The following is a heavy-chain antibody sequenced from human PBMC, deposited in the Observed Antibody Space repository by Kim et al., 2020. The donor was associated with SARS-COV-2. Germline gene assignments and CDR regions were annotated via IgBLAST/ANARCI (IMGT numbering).Heavy chain of an antibody. CDR1: GGTFSSYA. J-gene: IGHJ4*02. CDR3: ARAVRELWFVQNYVDY. Sequence: SVKVSCKASGGTFSSYAISWVRQAPGQGLEWMGGIIPIFGTANYAQKFQGRVTITADESTRTAYMEMSSLRSEDTAVYYCARAVRELWFVQNYVDYWGQGTLFTVSS. D-gene: IGHD3-10*01. V-gene: IGHV1-69*13. CDR2: IIPIFGTA.